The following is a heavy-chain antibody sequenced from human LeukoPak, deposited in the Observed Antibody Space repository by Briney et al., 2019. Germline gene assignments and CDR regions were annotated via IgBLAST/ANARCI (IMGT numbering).Heavy chain of an antibody. CDR3: AKGPSSGWWDYYYGMDV. V-gene: IGHV3-23*01. CDR2: ISGSGGST. Sequence: GSLRLSCAASGFTFSSYAMSWVRQAPGKGLEWVSAISGSGGSTYYADSVKGRFTISRDNSKNTLYLQMNSLRAEDTAVYYCAKGPSSGWWDYYYGMDVWGKGTTVTVSS. J-gene: IGHJ6*04. CDR1: GFTFSSYA. D-gene: IGHD6-19*01.